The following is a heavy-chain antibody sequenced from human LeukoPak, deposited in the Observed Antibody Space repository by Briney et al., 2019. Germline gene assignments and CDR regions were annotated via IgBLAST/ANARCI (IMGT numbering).Heavy chain of an antibody. J-gene: IGHJ4*02. CDR2: ISAYNGNT. Sequence: ASVKVSCKASGYTFTSYGISWVRQAPGQGLEWMGWISAYNGNTNYAQKLQGRVTMTTDTYTSTDYMEMRSLRSDDTAVYEWFRATXGXXXXXXXWGQGTLVTVSS. CDR1: GYTFTSYG. CDR3: FRATXGXXXXXXX. V-gene: IGHV1-18*01.